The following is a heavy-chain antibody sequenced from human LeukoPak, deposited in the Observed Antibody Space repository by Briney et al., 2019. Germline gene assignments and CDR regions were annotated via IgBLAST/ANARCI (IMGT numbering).Heavy chain of an antibody. CDR2: IWSDGSHK. V-gene: IGHV3-33*01. Sequence: GGSLRLSCAASGFTFSKYGMHWIRQAPGKGLEWVAVIWSDGSHKYYADSMKGRFTISRDNSNNMVNLQMNSLRVEDTAVYYCASAAGALDMWGQGTLVTVSS. CDR3: ASAAGALDM. D-gene: IGHD2-8*02. CDR1: GFTFSKYG. J-gene: IGHJ3*02.